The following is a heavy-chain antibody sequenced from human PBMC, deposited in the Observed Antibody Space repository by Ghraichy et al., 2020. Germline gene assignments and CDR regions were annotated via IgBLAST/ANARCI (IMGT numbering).Heavy chain of an antibody. V-gene: IGHV1-18*04. CDR1: GYTFTSYV. J-gene: IGHJ4*02. D-gene: IGHD3-22*01. Sequence: ASVKVSCKASGYTFTSYVISWLLQAPGQVLEWMGWISAYNGNTNYAQKLQGRVTMTTDTSTSTAYMELRSLRSDDTAVYYCARDWRLNYYDSSGYSDYWGQGILVTVAS. CDR3: ARDWRLNYYDSSGYSDY. CDR2: ISAYNGNT.